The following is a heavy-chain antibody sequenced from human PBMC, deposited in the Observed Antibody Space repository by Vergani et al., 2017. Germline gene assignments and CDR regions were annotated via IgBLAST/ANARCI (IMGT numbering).Heavy chain of an antibody. Sequence: QVQLVESGGGVVQPGRSLRLSCAASGFTFSSYGMHWVRQAPGQRLEWMGWINPGSSNTKYSQKFQGRVTISRDTSASTAYMELSSLTSEDTAMYYCARGPRCSTTSCYAAFDIWGQGTMVTVSS. CDR2: INPGSSNT. D-gene: IGHD2-2*01. V-gene: IGHV1-3*01. CDR3: ARGPRCSTTSCYAAFDI. J-gene: IGHJ3*02. CDR1: GFTFSSYG.